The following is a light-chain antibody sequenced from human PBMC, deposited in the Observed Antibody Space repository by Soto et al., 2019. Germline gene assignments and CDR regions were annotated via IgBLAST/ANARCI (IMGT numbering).Light chain of an antibody. CDR2: WAS. CDR3: QQYYRTPLS. J-gene: IGKJ4*01. V-gene: IGKV4-1*01. CDR1: QSVLYRSNNKNY. Sequence: DIVMTQSPDSLAVSLGERATINCKSSQSVLYRSNNKNYFAWYQQKPGQPPKLLIYWASTRESGVPDRFSGSGSGTDVTLTISSLQAEDVAVYYCQQYYRTPLSFGGGTKVEIK.